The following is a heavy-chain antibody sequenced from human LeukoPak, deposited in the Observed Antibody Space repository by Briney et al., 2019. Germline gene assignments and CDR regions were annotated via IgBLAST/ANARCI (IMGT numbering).Heavy chain of an antibody. Sequence: SETLSLTCAVYGGSSSGYYWSWIRQPPGKGLEWIGEINHSGSTNYNPSLKSRVTISVDTSKNQFSLKLSSVTAADTAVYYCARSSLRRRITGTTTGVWFDPWGQGTLVTVSS. D-gene: IGHD1-7*01. CDR2: INHSGST. CDR1: GGSSSGYY. CDR3: ARSSLRRRITGTTTGVWFDP. V-gene: IGHV4-34*01. J-gene: IGHJ5*02.